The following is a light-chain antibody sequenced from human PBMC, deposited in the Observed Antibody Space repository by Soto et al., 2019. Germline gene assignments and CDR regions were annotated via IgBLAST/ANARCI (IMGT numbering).Light chain of an antibody. J-gene: IGLJ1*01. Sequence: SYELTQPPSVSVAPGQTARITCGGNNIGSKSVHWYQQRPGQAPVLVLYDDSNRPSGIPERFSGSKSGTSASLAITGLQAEDEADYYCQSYDSSLSGSVFGTGTKVTVL. CDR1: NIGSKS. CDR2: DDS. CDR3: QSYDSSLSGSV. V-gene: IGLV3-21*02.